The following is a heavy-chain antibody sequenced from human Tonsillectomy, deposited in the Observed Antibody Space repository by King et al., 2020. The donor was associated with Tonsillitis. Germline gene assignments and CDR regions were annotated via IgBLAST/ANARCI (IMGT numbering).Heavy chain of an antibody. Sequence: QLVQSGAEVKKPGSSVKVSCKASGGTFSSYAITWVRQAPGQGLEWMGGIIPIFGTSNYAQKFQGRVTITADESTRTAYMELSSLRSEDTAVYYCARGRVVSGWYGEYYFDYWGQGTLVTVSS. CDR1: GGTFSSYA. D-gene: IGHD6-19*01. CDR2: IIPIFGTS. J-gene: IGHJ4*02. CDR3: ARGRVVSGWYGEYYFDY. V-gene: IGHV1-69*12.